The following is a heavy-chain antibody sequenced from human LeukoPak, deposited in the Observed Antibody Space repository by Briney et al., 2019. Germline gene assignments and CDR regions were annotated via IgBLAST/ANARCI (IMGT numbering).Heavy chain of an antibody. CDR3: ARGSSSWPARFDY. D-gene: IGHD6-13*01. Sequence: SETLSLTCTVSGGSISSYSWSWVRQPPGKGLEWVGFIYHSGSTNYNPSLKSRVTMSVDTPKNQFSLKLSSVTAADTAVYYCARGSSSWPARFDYWGQGTLVTVSS. CDR1: GGSISSYS. V-gene: IGHV4-59*01. CDR2: IYHSGST. J-gene: IGHJ4*02.